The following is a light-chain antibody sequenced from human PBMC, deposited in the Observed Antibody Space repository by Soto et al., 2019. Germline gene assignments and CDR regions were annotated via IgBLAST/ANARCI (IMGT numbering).Light chain of an antibody. V-gene: IGKV3D-20*02. Sequence: IVLTQSPGTLSLSPGGRATLSCRASQSVSSSSLSWYQQKPGQAPRLLIYDTSSRATDIPDRFSGSGPGTDFTLTISSLEPEDFAVYYCQQRSNWPPITFGQGTRLEIK. CDR1: QSVSSSS. CDR3: QQRSNWPPIT. CDR2: DTS. J-gene: IGKJ5*01.